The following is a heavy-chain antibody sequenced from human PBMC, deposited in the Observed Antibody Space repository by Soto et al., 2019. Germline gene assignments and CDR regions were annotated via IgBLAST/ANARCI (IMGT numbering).Heavy chain of an antibody. V-gene: IGHV1-18*01. D-gene: IGHD4-17*01. CDR1: GYTFTSYG. J-gene: IGHJ4*02. CDR2: ISAYNGNT. CDR3: ARVEYDYGDEARWVDY. Sequence: ASVKVSCKASGYTFTSYGISWVRQAPGQGLEWMGWISAYNGNTNYAQKLQGRVTMTTDTSTSTAYMELRSLRSDDTAVYYCARVEYDYGDEARWVDYWGQGTLVTVSS.